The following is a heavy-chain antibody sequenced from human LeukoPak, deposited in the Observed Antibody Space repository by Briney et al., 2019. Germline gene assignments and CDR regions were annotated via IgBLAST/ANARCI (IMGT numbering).Heavy chain of an antibody. CDR1: GFTFSSYS. V-gene: IGHV3-21*01. CDR2: ISSSSSYI. Sequence: GGSLRLSCAASGFTFSSYSMNWVRQAPGQGLEWVSSISSSSSYIYYADSVKGRFTISRDNAKNSLYLQMNGLGAEDTAVYYCARDEVGATPFDYWGQGTLVTVSS. CDR3: ARDEVGATPFDY. J-gene: IGHJ4*02. D-gene: IGHD1-26*01.